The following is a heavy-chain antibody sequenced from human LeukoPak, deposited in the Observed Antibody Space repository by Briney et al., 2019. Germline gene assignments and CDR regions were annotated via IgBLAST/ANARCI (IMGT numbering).Heavy chain of an antibody. CDR3: AKDRGIAVAGYDY. D-gene: IGHD6-19*01. V-gene: IGHV3-23*01. Sequence: GGSLRLSCAASGFTFSSYAMSWVRQAPGKGLEWVSAISGSGGSTYYADSVKGRFTISRDNSKNTLYLQMNSLSADDTAVYYCAKDRGIAVAGYDYWGQGTLVTVSS. CDR1: GFTFSSYA. CDR2: ISGSGGST. J-gene: IGHJ4*02.